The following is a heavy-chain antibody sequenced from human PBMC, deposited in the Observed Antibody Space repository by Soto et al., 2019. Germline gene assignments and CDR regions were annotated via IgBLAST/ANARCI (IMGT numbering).Heavy chain of an antibody. CDR1: GFTFSSYG. CDR2: ISYDGSNK. D-gene: IGHD3-16*01. CDR3: AKGGAFHI. Sequence: QVQLVESGGGVVQPGRSLRLSCAASGFTFSSYGMHWVRQAPGKGLEWVAVISYDGSNKYYADSVKGRFTISRDNSKNTLYLQMNSLRAEHTAVYYCAKGGAFHIWGQGTMVTVSS. V-gene: IGHV3-30*18. J-gene: IGHJ3*02.